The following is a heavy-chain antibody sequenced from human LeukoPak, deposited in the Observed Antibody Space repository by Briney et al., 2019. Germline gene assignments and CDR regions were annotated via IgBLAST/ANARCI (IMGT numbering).Heavy chain of an antibody. V-gene: IGHV4-4*07. J-gene: IGHJ6*03. CDR1: GSTMNNYY. D-gene: IGHD2-2*02. CDR2: VYTRGNT. CDR3: ARGRYCSSTSCYRSITGTTLGYYHYMDV. Sequence: SETLSLTCTVSGSTMNNYYWSWIRQPAGKGLEWIGRVYTRGNTNYNPSLKSRVTISVDTSKNQFSLKLSSVTAADTAVYYCARGRYCSSTSCYRSITGTTLGYYHYMDVWGKGTTVTVSS.